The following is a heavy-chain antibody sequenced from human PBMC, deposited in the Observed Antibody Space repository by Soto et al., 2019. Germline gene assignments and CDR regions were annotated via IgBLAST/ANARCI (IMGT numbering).Heavy chain of an antibody. J-gene: IGHJ3*02. V-gene: IGHV4-34*01. Sequence: QVQLQQWGAGLLKPSETLSLTCAVYGGSFSGYYWSWIRQTPGKGLEWNGEINHSGSTIYNPSIKSRVAISVDTSKNQFSLKLSTVTAADTAGYYCARDRVYRGYSYGYRSPHDAVDIWGQGTMVTVSS. D-gene: IGHD5-18*01. CDR1: GGSFSGYY. CDR2: INHSGST. CDR3: ARDRVYRGYSYGYRSPHDAVDI.